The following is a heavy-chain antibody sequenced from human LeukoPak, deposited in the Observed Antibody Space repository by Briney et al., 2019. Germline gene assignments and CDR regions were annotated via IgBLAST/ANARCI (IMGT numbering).Heavy chain of an antibody. CDR3: ARGGAAAGTKDRSNWFDP. J-gene: IGHJ5*02. CDR2: INPNSGGT. CDR1: GYTFTGYY. Sequence: ASVKVSCKASGYTFTGYYMHWVRQAPGQGLEWMGWINPNSGGTNYAQKFQGWVTMTRDTSISTAYMELSRLGSDDTAVYYCARGGAAAGTKDRSNWFDPWGQGTLVTVSS. D-gene: IGHD6-13*01. V-gene: IGHV1-2*04.